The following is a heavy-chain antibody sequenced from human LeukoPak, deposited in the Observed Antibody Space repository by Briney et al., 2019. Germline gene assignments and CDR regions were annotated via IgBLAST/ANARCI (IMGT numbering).Heavy chain of an antibody. V-gene: IGHV3-21*01. Sequence: PGGSLRLSCAASGFTFSSYEMNWVRQAPGKGLEWVSSITTSSTYTFYADSVKGRFTISRDNAKNSLYLQMNSLRAEDTAVYYCARDLSGVAGYTYGRGIDYWGQGTLVTVSS. CDR1: GFTFSSYE. D-gene: IGHD5-18*01. J-gene: IGHJ4*02. CDR3: ARDLSGVAGYTYGRGIDY. CDR2: ITTSSTYT.